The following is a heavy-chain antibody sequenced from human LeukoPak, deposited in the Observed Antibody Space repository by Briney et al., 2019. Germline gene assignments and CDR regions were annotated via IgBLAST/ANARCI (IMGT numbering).Heavy chain of an antibody. CDR3: AKDSCSSTSCYRGFDY. J-gene: IGHJ4*02. CDR2: ISGSGGST. D-gene: IGHD2-2*02. CDR1: GFTFSSYA. Sequence: PGGSLRLSCAAPGFTFSSYAMNWVRQAPGKGLEWVSGISGSGGSTYYADSVKGRFTISRDNSKNTLYLQMNSLRTEDTAVYYCAKDSCSSTSCYRGFDYWGQGTLVTVSS. V-gene: IGHV3-23*01.